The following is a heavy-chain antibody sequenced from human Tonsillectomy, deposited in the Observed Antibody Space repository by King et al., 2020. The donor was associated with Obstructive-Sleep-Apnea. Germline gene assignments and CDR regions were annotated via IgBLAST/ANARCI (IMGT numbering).Heavy chain of an antibody. V-gene: IGHV1-18*01. Sequence: VQLVESGAEVKKPGASVKVSCKASGYTFSSYGVSWVRQAPGKGLEWMGGISGYNGYTEYPQNLQGRVTITRDTSKSTAYMELSSLRSDDTAVYYCARILCFVMISVVSPFDVWGQGTPVTVSS. CDR3: ARILCFVMISVVSPFDV. CDR1: GYTFSSYG. D-gene: IGHD3-10*01. J-gene: IGHJ4*02. CDR2: ISGYNGYT.